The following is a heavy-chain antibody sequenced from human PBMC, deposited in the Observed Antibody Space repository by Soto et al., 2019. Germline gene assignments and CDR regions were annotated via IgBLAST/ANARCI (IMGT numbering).Heavy chain of an antibody. D-gene: IGHD2-15*01. CDR3: ARKGYCSGGSCPYYWFDP. J-gene: IGHJ5*02. CDR1: GYTFTGYY. V-gene: IGHV1-2*04. Sequence: ASVKFSCKASGYTFTGYYMHWVRQAPGQGLEWMGWINPNNGGTNYAEKFQGWVTMTRDTSISTAYMELSRLRTDDATVLYCARKGYCSGGSCPYYWFDPWGQGTLVTVSS. CDR2: INPNNGGT.